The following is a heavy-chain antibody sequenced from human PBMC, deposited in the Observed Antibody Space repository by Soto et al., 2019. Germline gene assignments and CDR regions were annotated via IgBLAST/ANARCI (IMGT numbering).Heavy chain of an antibody. CDR3: ARAVAVAADFDY. J-gene: IGHJ4*02. CDR2: ISPNSEKT. V-gene: IGHV1-18*01. D-gene: IGHD6-19*01. CDR1: GYTFSNFG. Sequence: SVKVSCKASGYTFSNFGISWVRQAPGEGLEWMGWISPNSEKTKIAQRFQGRVTITRDTSASTAYMELSSLRSEDTAVYYCARAVAVAADFDYWGQGTLVTVSS.